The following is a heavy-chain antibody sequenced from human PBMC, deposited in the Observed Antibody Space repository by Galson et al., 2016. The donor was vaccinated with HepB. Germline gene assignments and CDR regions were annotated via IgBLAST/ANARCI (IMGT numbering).Heavy chain of an antibody. D-gene: IGHD3-3*01. CDR2: ISGSGGST. V-gene: IGHV3-23*01. J-gene: IGHJ6*02. CDR1: GFIFSNYA. CDR3: AKAVTRNTIFGVVTGKEGAHYGMDV. Sequence: SLRLSCAASGFIFSNYAMRWVRQVPGKGLEWVSAISGSGGSTHYADSVTGRFTISRDNSKNTLYLQMNSLRAEDTAVYYCAKAVTRNTIFGVVTGKEGAHYGMDVWGQGTTVTVSS.